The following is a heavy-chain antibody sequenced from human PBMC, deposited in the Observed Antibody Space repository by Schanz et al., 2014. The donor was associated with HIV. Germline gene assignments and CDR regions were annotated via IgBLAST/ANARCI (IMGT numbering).Heavy chain of an antibody. CDR3: AREYSTWDRHFDY. Sequence: EVQLLESGGGLVQPGGSLRLSCAASGFTVSSIYMSWVRQAPGRGLEWVSVIYSGGTTYYADSVKGRFTISRDNSKNTLYLQMNSLRVDDTAVYYCAREYSTWDRHFDYWGQGTLVTVSP. D-gene: IGHD5-18*01. V-gene: IGHV3-53*01. J-gene: IGHJ4*02. CDR2: IYSGGTT. CDR1: GFTVSSIY.